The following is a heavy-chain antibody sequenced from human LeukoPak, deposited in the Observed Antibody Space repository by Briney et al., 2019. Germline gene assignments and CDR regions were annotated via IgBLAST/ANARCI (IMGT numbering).Heavy chain of an antibody. V-gene: IGHV4-59*08. CDR2: IYYSGST. J-gene: IGHJ4*02. CDR3: ARQLRGEAVAGHLQPFDY. D-gene: IGHD6-19*01. CDR1: GGSISSYY. Sequence: SETLSLTCTVSGGSISSYYWNWIRQPPGTGQDWIGYIYYSGSTNYNPSLKSRVTISVDTSKNQFSLKLSSVTAADTAVYFCARQLRGEAVAGHLQPFDYWGQGTLVTVSS.